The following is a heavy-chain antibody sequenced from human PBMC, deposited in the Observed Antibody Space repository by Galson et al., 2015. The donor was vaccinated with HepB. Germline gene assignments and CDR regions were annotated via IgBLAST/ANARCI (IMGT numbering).Heavy chain of an antibody. Sequence: SLRLSCAASGFTFSSYSMNWVRQAPGKGLEWVSYISSSSSAIYYADSVKGRFTISRDNAKNSLYLQMNSLRAEDTAVYYCARRVAGTTADRPNDYWGQGTLVTVSS. V-gene: IGHV3-48*01. D-gene: IGHD6-19*01. CDR2: ISSSSSAI. CDR3: ARRVAGTTADRPNDY. J-gene: IGHJ4*02. CDR1: GFTFSSYS.